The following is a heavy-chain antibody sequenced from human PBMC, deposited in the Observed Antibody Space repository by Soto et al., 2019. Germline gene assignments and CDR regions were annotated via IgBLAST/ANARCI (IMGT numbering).Heavy chain of an antibody. V-gene: IGHV3-74*01. Sequence: EVQLVESGGGLVQPGGSLRLSCAASGFTFSGYWMHWVRQVPGKGPVWVSRINSDGRSTSYADSVKGRFTISRDNAKNTLYLQMNSLRAEDTAVYYCARWYSSSWPNGLDIWGQGKMVTVAS. D-gene: IGHD6-13*01. CDR2: INSDGRST. J-gene: IGHJ3*02. CDR3: ARWYSSSWPNGLDI. CDR1: GFTFSGYW.